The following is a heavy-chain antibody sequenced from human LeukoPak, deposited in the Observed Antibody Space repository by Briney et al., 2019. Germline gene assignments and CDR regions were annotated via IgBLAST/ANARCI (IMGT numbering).Heavy chain of an antibody. V-gene: IGHV3-64*01. D-gene: IGHD4-23*01. CDR3: ARGYGGNSARY. Sequence: GGSLRLSCEVSGFSFNTYAMQWGRQAPGKGLEFVSAISSDGGTTFYGHSVKTRFTISRDNSKNTLYLQMGSLRPEDMAVYYCARGYGGNSARYWGQGILVIVSS. J-gene: IGHJ4*02. CDR2: ISSDGGTT. CDR1: GFSFNTYA.